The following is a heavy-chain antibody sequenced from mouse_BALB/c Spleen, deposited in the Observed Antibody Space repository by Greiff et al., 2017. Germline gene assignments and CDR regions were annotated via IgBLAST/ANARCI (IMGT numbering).Heavy chain of an antibody. Sequence: DLVKPGASVKLSCNASGYTFTSYWINWIKQRPEQGLVWLGRIAPGSGSTYYNEMFKGKATLTVDTSSSTAFIQLSSLSSEDSAVYFCARGRYDAWFAYWGQGTLVTVSA. CDR2: IAPGSGST. J-gene: IGHJ3*01. CDR1: GYTFTSYW. CDR3: ARGRYDAWFAY. V-gene: IGHV1S41*01. D-gene: IGHD2-14*01.